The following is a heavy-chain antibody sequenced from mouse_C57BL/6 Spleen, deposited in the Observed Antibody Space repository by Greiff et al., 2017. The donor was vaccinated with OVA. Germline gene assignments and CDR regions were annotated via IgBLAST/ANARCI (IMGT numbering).Heavy chain of an antibody. Sequence: QVQLQQPGAELVRPGTSVKLSCKASGYTFTSYWMHWVKQRPGQGLEWIGVIDPSDSYTNYNQKFKGKATLTVDTSSSTAYMQLSSLTSEDSAVYYCARRGYSNYPADYWGQGTTLTVSS. CDR3: ARRGYSNYPADY. J-gene: IGHJ2*01. CDR2: IDPSDSYT. CDR1: GYTFTSYW. V-gene: IGHV1-59*01. D-gene: IGHD2-5*01.